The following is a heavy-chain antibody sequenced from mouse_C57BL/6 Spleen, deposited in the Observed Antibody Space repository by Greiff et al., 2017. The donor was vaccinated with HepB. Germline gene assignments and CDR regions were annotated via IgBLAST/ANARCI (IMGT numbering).Heavy chain of an antibody. CDR3: ARGPLLPYWYFDV. D-gene: IGHD2-10*01. CDR1: GYSFPDYN. J-gene: IGHJ1*03. V-gene: IGHV1-39*01. Sequence: EVQLQQSGPELVKPGASVKISCKASGYSFPDYNMNWVKPSNGKSLEWIGVITPNYGTTSYNQKFKGKATLTVDQSSSTAYMQLNSLTSEDSAVYYWARGPLLPYWYFDVWGTGTTVTVSS. CDR2: ITPNYGTT.